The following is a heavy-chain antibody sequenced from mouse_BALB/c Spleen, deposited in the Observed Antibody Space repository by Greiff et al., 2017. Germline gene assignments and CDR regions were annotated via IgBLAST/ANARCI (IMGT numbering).Heavy chain of an antibody. D-gene: IGHD1-2*01. Sequence: EVQLVESGGGLVKPGGSLKLSCAASGFTFSSYTMSWVRQTPEKRLEWVATISSGGSYTYYPDSVKGRFTISRDNAKNTLYLQMSSLKSEDTAMYYCTRSITTATGFAYWGQGTLVTVSA. CDR2: ISSGGSYT. CDR3: TRSITTATGFAY. J-gene: IGHJ3*01. V-gene: IGHV5-6-4*01. CDR1: GFTFSSYT.